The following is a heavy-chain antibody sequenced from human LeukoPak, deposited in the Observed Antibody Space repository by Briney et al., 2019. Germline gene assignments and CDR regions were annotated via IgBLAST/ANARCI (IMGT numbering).Heavy chain of an antibody. D-gene: IGHD2-2*01. J-gene: IGHJ4*02. CDR2: INPNSGDT. Sequence: ASVKVSCKASGGTFSSYAISWVRQAPGQGLEWMGRINPNSGDTNYAQKFQGRVAMTRDTSISTAFMELTRLRSDDTAVYYCARDYCSSTSCLFDYWGQGTLVTVSS. V-gene: IGHV1-2*06. CDR1: GGTFSSYA. CDR3: ARDYCSSTSCLFDY.